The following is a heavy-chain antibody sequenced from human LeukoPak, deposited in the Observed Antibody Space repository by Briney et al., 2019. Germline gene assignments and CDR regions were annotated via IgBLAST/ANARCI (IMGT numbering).Heavy chain of an antibody. D-gene: IGHD5-18*01. V-gene: IGHV4-34*01. CDR1: GGSFSAYY. Sequence: SETLSLTCAVYGGSFSAYYWTWIRQPPGKGLEWIGGISHSGSTNCNPSLKSRVTISVETSKKQFSLKLSSVIAADTAVYYCARGGYSYGFDNFDFWGQGTLVTVSS. CDR2: ISHSGST. CDR3: ARGGYSYGFDNFDF. J-gene: IGHJ4*02.